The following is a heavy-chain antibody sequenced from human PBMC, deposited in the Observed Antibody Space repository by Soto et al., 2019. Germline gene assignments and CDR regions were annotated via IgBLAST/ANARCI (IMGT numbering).Heavy chain of an antibody. CDR2: IIPVYGTV. CDR1: GGTFGHNG. Sequence: QVQLVQSGTEVTKPGSSVQVSCKLSGGTFGHNGISWVRQVPGQGLEWLGGIIPVYGTVNYALKFLGKVSITSEQSSXTAYMELSGLRPEDTALYFCARDGGVTGMTTILDYWGQGTLIHVSS. V-gene: IGHV1-69*05. CDR3: ARDGGVTGMTTILDY. J-gene: IGHJ4*02. D-gene: IGHD2-8*02.